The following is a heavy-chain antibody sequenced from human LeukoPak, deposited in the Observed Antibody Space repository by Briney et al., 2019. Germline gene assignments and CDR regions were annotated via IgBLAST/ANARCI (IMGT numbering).Heavy chain of an antibody. CDR2: ISSRGTHI. Sequence: PGGSLRLSCAASGFGFSDYSLSWVRQAPGKGLEWVSFISSRGTHIYYADSVKGRFTISRDNAKASLDLQLNSLRAEDTAVYYCARDGPYYDYVWGSYRYQTTDAFDIWGQGTMVTVSS. D-gene: IGHD3-16*02. V-gene: IGHV3-21*01. CDR1: GFGFSDYS. J-gene: IGHJ3*02. CDR3: ARDGPYYDYVWGSYRYQTTDAFDI.